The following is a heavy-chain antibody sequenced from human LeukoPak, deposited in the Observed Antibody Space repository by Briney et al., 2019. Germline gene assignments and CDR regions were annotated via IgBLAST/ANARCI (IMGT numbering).Heavy chain of an antibody. CDR2: INPNSGGT. Sequence: ASVKVSCKASGYSFTDYNMHWVRQAPGQGLEWMGRINPNSGGTNSAQKFQGRVTMTRDTSISTTYMELSRLRSDDTAVYYCAGDLNGYPGGYWGQGTLVTVSS. J-gene: IGHJ4*02. D-gene: IGHD3-9*01. CDR3: AGDLNGYPGGY. V-gene: IGHV1-2*06. CDR1: GYSFTDYN.